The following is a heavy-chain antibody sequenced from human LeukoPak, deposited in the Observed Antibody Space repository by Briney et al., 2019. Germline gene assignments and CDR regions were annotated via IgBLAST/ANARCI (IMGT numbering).Heavy chain of an antibody. CDR3: ARVYCSSTSCYAEGWAFDI. J-gene: IGHJ3*02. D-gene: IGHD2-2*01. CDR2: IIPILGIA. CDR1: GGTFSSYA. V-gene: IGHV1-69*04. Sequence: ASVKVSCKASGGTFSSYAISWVRQAPGQGLEWMGRIIPILGIANYAQKFQGRVKITADKSTSTAYMELSSLRAEDTAVYYCARVYCSSTSCYAEGWAFDIWGQGTMVTVSS.